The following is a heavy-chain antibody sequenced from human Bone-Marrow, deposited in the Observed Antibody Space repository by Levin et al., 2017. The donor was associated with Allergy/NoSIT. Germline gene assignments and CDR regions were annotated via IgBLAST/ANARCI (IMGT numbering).Heavy chain of an antibody. Sequence: SGGSLRLSCATSEFTFSSHGLFWVRQAPGKGLEWISYISDSGYSTNYANSVKGRFTIARDNARSSLHLEMSSLRPEDTAVYYCARGHESYMGILDYWGQGSPVTVSS. CDR3: ARGHESYMGILDY. J-gene: IGHJ4*02. CDR1: EFTFSSHG. CDR2: ISDSGYST. V-gene: IGHV3-48*01. D-gene: IGHD3-10*01.